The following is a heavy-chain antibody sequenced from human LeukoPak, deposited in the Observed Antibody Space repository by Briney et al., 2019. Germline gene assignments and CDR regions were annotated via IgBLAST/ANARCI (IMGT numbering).Heavy chain of an antibody. CDR3: ATYSITGAWAEYFLH. Sequence: PSQTLSLTCTVSGGSISSGGYYWSWIRQHPGKGLEWIGHIYYSGSTNYNPSLESRVTISVDTSKNQFSLKLSSVTAADTAVYYCATYSITGAWAEYFLHWGQGTLVTVSS. CDR1: GGSISSGGYY. V-gene: IGHV4-31*03. D-gene: IGHD2/OR15-2a*01. J-gene: IGHJ1*01. CDR2: IYYSGST.